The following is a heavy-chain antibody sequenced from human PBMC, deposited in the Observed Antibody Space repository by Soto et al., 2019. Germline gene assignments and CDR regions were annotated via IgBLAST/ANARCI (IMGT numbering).Heavy chain of an antibody. Sequence: GALRLSCAASGLTFSSYWMSWVRQAPGKGLEWVANINQDGSEKYYVDSVKGRFTISRDNAKNSLYVQMNSLRAEDTAVYYCARDHNYYGMDVWGQGTTVTVSS. J-gene: IGHJ6*02. CDR1: GLTFSSYW. CDR2: INQDGSEK. V-gene: IGHV3-7*04. CDR3: ARDHNYYGMDV.